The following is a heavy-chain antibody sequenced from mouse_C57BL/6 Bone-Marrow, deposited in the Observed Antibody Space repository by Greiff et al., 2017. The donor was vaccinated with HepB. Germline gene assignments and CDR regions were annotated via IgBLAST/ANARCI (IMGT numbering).Heavy chain of an antibody. Sequence: EVMLVESGGGLVQPKGSLKLSCAASGFTFNTYAMHWVRQAPGKGLEWVARIRSNSSNYATYYADSVKDSFTIFRDDSQSMLYLKMNNLKTEDTAMYYSVRERRGDYGSRSSVNYWGQGTTLTGSS. CDR1: GFTFNTYA. CDR2: IRSNSSNYAT. J-gene: IGHJ2*01. D-gene: IGHD1-1*01. V-gene: IGHV10-3*01. CDR3: VRERRGDYGSRSSVNY.